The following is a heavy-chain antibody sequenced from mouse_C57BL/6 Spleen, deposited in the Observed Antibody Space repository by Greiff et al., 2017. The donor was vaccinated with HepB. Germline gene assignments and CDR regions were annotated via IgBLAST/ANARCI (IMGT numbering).Heavy chain of an antibody. CDR3: ARQWRGYFDY. CDR2: IRNKANGYTT. CDR1: GFTFTDYY. J-gene: IGHJ2*01. V-gene: IGHV7-3*01. Sequence: VQLKESGGGLVQPGGSLSLSCAASGFTFTDYYMSWVRQPPGKALEWLGFIRNKANGYTTEYSASVKGRFTISRDNSQSILYLQMNALRAEDSATYYCARQWRGYFDYWGQGTTLTVSS.